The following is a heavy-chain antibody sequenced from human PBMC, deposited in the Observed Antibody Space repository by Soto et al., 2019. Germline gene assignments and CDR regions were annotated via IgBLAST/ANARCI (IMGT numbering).Heavy chain of an antibody. CDR3: ERIPRRYGMDV. V-gene: IGHV2-70*01. CDR2: LDWDDDK. J-gene: IGHJ6*02. Sequence: SGPTLVNPTQTLTLTCTFSGFSLSTSGMCVSWIRQPPGKALEWHALLDWDDDKYYNTSLKTRLTISKDTPKNQVVLTMTSMDPVDTATYYCERIPRRYGMDVWGQGTTVTVSS. CDR1: GFSLSTSGMC.